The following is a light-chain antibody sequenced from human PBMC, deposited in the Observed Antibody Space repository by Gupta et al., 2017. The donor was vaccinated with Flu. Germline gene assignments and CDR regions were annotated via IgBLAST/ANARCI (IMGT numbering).Light chain of an antibody. J-gene: IGLJ2*01. Sequence: QTVVTQEPSLTVSPGGTVPLTCASSTAAVTSGYFPNWFQQKPGQAPRALIYRTNNKHSWTPARFSGSLLGGKAALTLSGVQPEDEAEYFCLLFYGGVHVFGGGTKLTVL. V-gene: IGLV7-43*01. CDR2: RTN. CDR1: TAAVTSGYF. CDR3: LLFYGGVHV.